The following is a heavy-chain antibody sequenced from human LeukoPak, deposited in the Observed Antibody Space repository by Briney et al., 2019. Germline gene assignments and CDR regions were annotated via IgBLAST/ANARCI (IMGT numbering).Heavy chain of an antibody. Sequence: GGSLRLPCAASGFTFSSYSMTWVRQAPGKGLEWVSYISSSSSTIYYADSVKGRFTISRDNAKNSLYLQMNSLRAEDTAVYYCARAKFEGYCSGGSCQDFDYWGQGTLVTVSS. CDR1: GFTFSSYS. D-gene: IGHD2-15*01. CDR3: ARAKFEGYCSGGSCQDFDY. V-gene: IGHV3-48*01. CDR2: ISSSSSTI. J-gene: IGHJ4*02.